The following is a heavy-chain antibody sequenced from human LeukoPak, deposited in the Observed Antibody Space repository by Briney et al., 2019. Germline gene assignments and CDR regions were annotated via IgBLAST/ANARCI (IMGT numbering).Heavy chain of an antibody. CDR2: IKQDGSEK. CDR3: ARDRAGGWYFDL. Sequence: GGSLRLSCAASGFTFSSYWMSWVRQAPGKGLEWVANIKQDGSEKYYVDSVKGRFTISRDNSKNTLYLQMNSLRAEDTAVYYCARDRAGGWYFDLWGRGTLVTVSS. CDR1: GFTFSSYW. V-gene: IGHV3-7*03. J-gene: IGHJ2*01. D-gene: IGHD3-16*01.